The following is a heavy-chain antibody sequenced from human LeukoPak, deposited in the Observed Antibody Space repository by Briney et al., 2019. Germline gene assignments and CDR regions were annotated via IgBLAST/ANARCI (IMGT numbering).Heavy chain of an antibody. CDR3: AKMGSANFDY. V-gene: IGHV4-39*01. CDR1: GGSISSSSYY. Sequence: PSETLSLTCTVSGGSISSSSYYWGWIRQPPGKGLEWIGSFFYSGSTHYNPSLKSRVTISVDTSKNQFSLKLTSVTAADTAVYYCAKMGSANFDYWGQGTLVTVSS. J-gene: IGHJ4*02. CDR2: FFYSGST. D-gene: IGHD1-26*01.